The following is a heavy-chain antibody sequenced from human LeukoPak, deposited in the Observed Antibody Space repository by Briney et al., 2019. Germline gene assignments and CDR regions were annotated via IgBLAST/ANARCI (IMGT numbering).Heavy chain of an antibody. CDR1: GYTFTGYY. Sequence: ASVKVSCKASGYTFTGYYMHWVRQAPGQGLEWMGVINPSGGSANYAQKFQGRVTMTRDTSTTTVYMELSSLTSEDTAVYYCARDKRGQGWLQLQYFQHWGQGTLVTVSS. V-gene: IGHV1-46*01. J-gene: IGHJ1*01. CDR2: INPSGGSA. CDR3: ARDKRGQGWLQLQYFQH. D-gene: IGHD5-24*01.